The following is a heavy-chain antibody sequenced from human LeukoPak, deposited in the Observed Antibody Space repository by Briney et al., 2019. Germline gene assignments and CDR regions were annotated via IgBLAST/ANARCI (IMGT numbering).Heavy chain of an antibody. D-gene: IGHD5-18*01. CDR3: ATSTSYGYIMGSFDY. Sequence: GASVKVSCKASGYTFTSYGISWVRQAPGQGLEWMGWISAYNGNTNYAQKLQGRVTMTTDTSTSTAYMELRSLRSDDTAVYYCATSTSYGYIMGSFDYWGQGTLVTVSS. V-gene: IGHV1-18*01. CDR2: ISAYNGNT. CDR1: GYTFTSYG. J-gene: IGHJ4*02.